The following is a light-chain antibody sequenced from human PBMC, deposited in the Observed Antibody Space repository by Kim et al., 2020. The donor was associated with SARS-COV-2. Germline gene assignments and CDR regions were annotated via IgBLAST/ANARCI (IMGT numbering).Light chain of an antibody. V-gene: IGKV3-20*01. CDR3: QHYGSSPPTYT. CDR2: DAS. CDR1: QSSSTTS. Sequence: EGATLSCRASQSSSTTSLAWYQQRPGQAPRLLIHDASIRATGIPDTFRGSGSGTDFTLTISRLEPEDFAVYYCQHYGSSPPTYTFGQGTKLEI. J-gene: IGKJ2*01.